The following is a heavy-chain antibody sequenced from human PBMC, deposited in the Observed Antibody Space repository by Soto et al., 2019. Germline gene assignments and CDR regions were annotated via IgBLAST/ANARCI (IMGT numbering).Heavy chain of an antibody. D-gene: IGHD1-26*01. CDR1: GFTFSSYG. Sequence: WGSLRLSCAASGFTFSSYGMHWVRQAPGKGLEWVAVISYYVSNKYYADSVKGRFTISRDNSKNTLYLQMNSLRAEDTAVYYCAKEPYSGSYYGSDYGGQGTLVTVSS. J-gene: IGHJ4*02. CDR3: AKEPYSGSYYGSDY. V-gene: IGHV3-30*18. CDR2: ISYYVSNK.